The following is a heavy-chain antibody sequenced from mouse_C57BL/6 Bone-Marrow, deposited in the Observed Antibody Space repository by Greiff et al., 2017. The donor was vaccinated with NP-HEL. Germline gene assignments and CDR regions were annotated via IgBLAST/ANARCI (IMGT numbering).Heavy chain of an antibody. D-gene: IGHD2-4*01. Sequence: EVKLVESGGGLVKPGGSLKLSCAASGFTFSSYAMSWVRQTPEKRLEWVATISDGGSYTYYPDNVKGRFTISRDNAKNNLYMQMSHLKSEDTAMYYCARDRGSTLMTRYYFGYWRQGTTLTVSS. CDR3: ARDRGSTLMTRYYFGY. CDR1: GFTFSSYA. CDR2: ISDGGSYT. J-gene: IGHJ2*01. V-gene: IGHV5-4*01.